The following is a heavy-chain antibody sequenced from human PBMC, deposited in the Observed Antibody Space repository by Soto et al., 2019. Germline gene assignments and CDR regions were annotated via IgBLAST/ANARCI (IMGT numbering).Heavy chain of an antibody. D-gene: IGHD3-22*01. CDR1: GYSFTSYG. V-gene: IGHV5-51*01. CDR3: ARHLSDSSGYYYYYYGMDV. Sequence: PXAALKICGKGCGYSFTSYGIGWVRQMHGKGLEWMGIIYPGDSDTRYSPPVQGQVTISADKSISTAYLQWSSLKASDTAMYYCARHLSDSSGYYYYYYGMDVWGQGTTVTVSS. J-gene: IGHJ6*02. CDR2: IYPGDSDT.